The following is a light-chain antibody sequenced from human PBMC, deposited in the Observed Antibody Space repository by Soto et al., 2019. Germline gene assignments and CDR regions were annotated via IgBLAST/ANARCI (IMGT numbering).Light chain of an antibody. J-gene: IGKJ4*01. V-gene: IGKV3-11*01. Sequence: EIVVTQSPATLSLAPGDRATLSCRTSQNVNYYLAWYQQKPGQAPRLLIYDTSNRATGIPARFTGSGSGTDFTLTISSLAPEDFAVYYCHQRGDWPTFGGGTKVEI. CDR2: DTS. CDR1: QNVNYY. CDR3: HQRGDWPT.